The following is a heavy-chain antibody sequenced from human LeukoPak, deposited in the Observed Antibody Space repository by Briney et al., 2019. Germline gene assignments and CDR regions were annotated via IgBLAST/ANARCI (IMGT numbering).Heavy chain of an antibody. J-gene: IGHJ4*02. CDR2: INHSGST. Sequence: TSETLSLTCAVYGGSFSGYYWSWIRQPPGKGLEWIGEINHSGSTNYNPSLKSRVTISVDTSKNQFSLKLSSVTAADTAVYYCAGIPPDYFDYWGQGTLVTVSS. D-gene: IGHD1-14*01. CDR1: GGSFSGYY. CDR3: AGIPPDYFDY. V-gene: IGHV4-34*01.